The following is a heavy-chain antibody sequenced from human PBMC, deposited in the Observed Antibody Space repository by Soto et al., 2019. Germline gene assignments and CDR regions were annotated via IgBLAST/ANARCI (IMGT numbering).Heavy chain of an antibody. CDR3: ARACGAGNLFYFNS. V-gene: IGHV1-2*04. CDR1: GYTFSDFY. J-gene: IGHJ4*02. Sequence: QVQLVQSGAEVKKPGASVKVSCKASGYTFSDFYVHWVRQAPGHGLEWMGWMNPNNGDTYYAEKLEGWGGMTRDTSISTAYMELRELKSDDSAVYFCARACGAGNLFYFNSWGQGTLVTVSS. D-gene: IGHD3-10*01. CDR2: MNPNNGDT.